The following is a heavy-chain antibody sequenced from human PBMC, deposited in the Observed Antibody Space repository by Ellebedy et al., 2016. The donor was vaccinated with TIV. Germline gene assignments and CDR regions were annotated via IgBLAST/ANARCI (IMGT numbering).Heavy chain of an antibody. V-gene: IGHV4-39*07. CDR3: ARDPLVVVTAGIDY. CDR1: GGSISSSSYY. J-gene: IGHJ4*02. D-gene: IGHD2-21*02. CDR2: IYYSGST. Sequence: SETLSLXXTVSGGSISSSSYYWGWIRQPPGKGLEWIGSIYYSGSTYYNPSLKSRVTISVDTSKNQFSLKLSSVTAADTAVYYCARDPLVVVTAGIDYWGQGTLVTVSS.